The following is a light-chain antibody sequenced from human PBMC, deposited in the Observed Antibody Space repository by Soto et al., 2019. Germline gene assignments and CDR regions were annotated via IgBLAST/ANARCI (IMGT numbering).Light chain of an antibody. Sequence: EVVMTQSPASLSGSPGERVTFSCRASQSVTTNLAWYQHKPGQSPRLLISDASTGASGIPPRFSGSGSGTEFTLTIDRLQSADYAVYYCQQHDRLPVTFVGGTKVEIX. V-gene: IGKV3-15*01. J-gene: IGKJ4*01. CDR1: QSVTTN. CDR2: DAS. CDR3: QQHDRLPVT.